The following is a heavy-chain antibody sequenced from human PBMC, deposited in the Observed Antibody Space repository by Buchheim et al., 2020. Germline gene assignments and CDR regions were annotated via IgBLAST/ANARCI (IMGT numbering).Heavy chain of an antibody. D-gene: IGHD3-3*01. J-gene: IGHJ6*02. CDR1: GGFISTSNQY. CDR3: AGQPGWSQYGIDV. CDR2: ISTSGTT. V-gene: IGHV4-39*01. Sequence: QLALQESGPGLVKPSETLSLTCTVSGGFISTSNQYWGWIRQPPGKGLEWIGSISTSGTTYYNPSLKSRVTITGDTSKDQFSLKVTSVTAADTAAYFCAGQPGWSQYGIDVWGQGTT.